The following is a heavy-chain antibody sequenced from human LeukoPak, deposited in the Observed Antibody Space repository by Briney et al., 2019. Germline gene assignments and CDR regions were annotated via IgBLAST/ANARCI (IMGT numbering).Heavy chain of an antibody. Sequence: ASVKVSCKASGYTFTSYGISWVRQAPGQGLEWMGWISAYNGNTNYAQKFQGRVTITTDESTSTAYMELSSLRSEDTAVYYCAREGRLRPNNAFDIWGQGTMVTVSS. CDR2: ISAYNGNT. CDR3: AREGRLRPNNAFDI. D-gene: IGHD5/OR15-5a*01. CDR1: GYTFTSYG. V-gene: IGHV1-18*01. J-gene: IGHJ3*02.